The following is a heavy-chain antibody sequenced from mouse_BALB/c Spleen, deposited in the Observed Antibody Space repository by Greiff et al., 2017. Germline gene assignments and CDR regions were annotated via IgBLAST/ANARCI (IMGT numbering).Heavy chain of an antibody. Sequence: EVQLVESGGGLVKPGGSLKLSCAASGFTFSDYYMYWVRQTPEKRLEWVATISDGGSYTYYPDSVKGRFTISRDNAKNNLYLQMSSLKSEDTAMYYCARERGYYADYWGQGTTLTVSS. CDR3: ARERGYYADY. CDR2: ISDGGSYT. J-gene: IGHJ2*01. CDR1: GFTFSDYY. V-gene: IGHV5-4*02.